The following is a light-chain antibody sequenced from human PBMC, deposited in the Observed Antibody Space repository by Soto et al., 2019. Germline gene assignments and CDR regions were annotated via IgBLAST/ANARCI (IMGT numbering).Light chain of an antibody. CDR3: QQYNTYSPERT. J-gene: IGKJ1*01. CDR2: AAS. CDR1: QSVSSNF. Sequence: EIVLTQSPGTLSLSPGERATLSCRASQSVSSNFLAWYQEKLGQAPRLLIYAASKRATGIPDRFSGSGSGTDFTLTISSLQPDDFATYYCQQYNTYSPERTFGQGTKVDI. V-gene: IGKV3-20*01.